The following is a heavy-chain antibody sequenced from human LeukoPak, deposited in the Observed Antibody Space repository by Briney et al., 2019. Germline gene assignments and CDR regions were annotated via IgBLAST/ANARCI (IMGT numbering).Heavy chain of an antibody. V-gene: IGHV1-2*02. D-gene: IGHD2-2*01. J-gene: IGHJ4*02. Sequence: SVKVSCKASGYTFTGYYMHWVRQAPGQGLEWMGWINPNSGGTNYAQKFQGRVTMTRDTSISTAYMELSRLRSDDTAVCYCARDFGYCSSTSCKSVYYFDYWGQGTLVTVSS. CDR2: INPNSGGT. CDR1: GYTFTGYY. CDR3: ARDFGYCSSTSCKSVYYFDY.